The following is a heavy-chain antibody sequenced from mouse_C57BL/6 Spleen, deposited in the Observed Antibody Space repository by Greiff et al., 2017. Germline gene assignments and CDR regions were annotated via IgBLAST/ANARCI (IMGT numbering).Heavy chain of an antibody. CDR3: ARDQPSSGSYYFDY. Sequence: EVQLQESGPGLVKPSQSLSLTCSVTGYSITSGYYWNWIRQFPGNKLEWMGYISYDGSNNYNPSLKNRISITRDTSKNQFFLKLNSVTTEDTATYYCARDQPSSGSYYFDYWGQGTTLTVSS. V-gene: IGHV3-6*01. D-gene: IGHD3-2*02. J-gene: IGHJ2*01. CDR2: ISYDGSN. CDR1: GYSITSGYY.